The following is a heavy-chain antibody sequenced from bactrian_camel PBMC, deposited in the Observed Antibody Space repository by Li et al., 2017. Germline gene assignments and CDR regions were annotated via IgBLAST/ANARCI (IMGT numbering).Heavy chain of an antibody. Sequence: VQLVESGGGSVQAGGSLRLSCATSGFRFSNHDMIWVRQAPGKGLEWVSVMSSGRGSIYYADSVKGRFTISQDNANMAHLNMNSLEPEDTAMYFCAADCYGLPLKMGRGTQVTVS. V-gene: IGHV3S40*01. J-gene: IGHJ4*01. CDR1: GFRFSNHD. CDR2: MSSGRGSI. D-gene: IGHD3*01.